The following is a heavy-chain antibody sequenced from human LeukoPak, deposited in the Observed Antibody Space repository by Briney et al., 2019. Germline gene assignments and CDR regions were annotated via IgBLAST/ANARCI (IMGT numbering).Heavy chain of an antibody. D-gene: IGHD1-14*01. V-gene: IGHV4-59*01. Sequence: SETLSLHCPVSGGSISSSCWSWSRQPPGKGLEWIGYICYSGTTNYNPSLKSRVTISVDTSKNRFSLKLNSVTAADTAMYYCATSESGPINHWGPGEPVTVSS. CDR1: GGSISSSC. CDR2: ICYSGTT. J-gene: IGHJ5*02. CDR3: ATSESGPINH.